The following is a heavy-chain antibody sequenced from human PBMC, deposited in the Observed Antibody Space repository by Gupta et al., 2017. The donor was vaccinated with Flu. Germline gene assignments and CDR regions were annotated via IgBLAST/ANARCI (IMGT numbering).Heavy chain of an antibody. CDR2: IWYDGSNK. CDR1: GFTFRSYG. D-gene: IGHD3-10*01. V-gene: IGHV3-33*01. Sequence: QVQLVESGGGVVQPGRSLRLSCAASGFTFRSYGMPWVRQAPGKGLEWVAVIWYDGSNKYYADSVKGRFTISRDNSKNTLYLQMNSLRAEDTAVYYCARRKGEVRGMDVWGQGTTVTVSS. CDR3: ARRKGEVRGMDV. J-gene: IGHJ6*02.